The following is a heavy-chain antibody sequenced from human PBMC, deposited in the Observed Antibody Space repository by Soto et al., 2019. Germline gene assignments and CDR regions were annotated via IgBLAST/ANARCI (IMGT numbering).Heavy chain of an antibody. J-gene: IGHJ3*01. CDR1: GFSLSTSGVX. V-gene: IGHV2-5*02. D-gene: IGHD6-25*01. CDR2: IYWDDDK. CDR3: AHCGRRYSSGDAFDF. Sequence: SGPTLVNPTQTLTLTCTFSGFSLSTSGVXVGWIRQPPGKALEWLALIYWDDDKRYSPSLKSRLTITKVTSKNQVVLTMTNMDPVDTATYYFAHCGRRYSSGDAFDFWGQGTMVIVSS.